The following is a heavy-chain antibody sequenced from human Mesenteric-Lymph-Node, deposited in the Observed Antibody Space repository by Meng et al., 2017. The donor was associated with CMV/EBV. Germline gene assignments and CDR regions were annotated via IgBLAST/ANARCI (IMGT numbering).Heavy chain of an antibody. V-gene: IGHV4-61*01. D-gene: IGHD6-19*01. CDR2: ISNSGNT. J-gene: IGHJ2*01. Sequence: VSSGSHYWGWIRQPTGKGLEWIGYISNSGNTNYNPSFKSRVTMSVDTSKNQFSLKLTSVTAADTAVYYCARDLAGYRQYYWYFDLWGRGTLVTVSS. CDR3: ARDLAGYRQYYWYFDL. CDR1: VSSGSHY.